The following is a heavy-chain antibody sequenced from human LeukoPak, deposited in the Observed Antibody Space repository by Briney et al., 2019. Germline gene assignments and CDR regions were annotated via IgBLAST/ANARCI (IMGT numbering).Heavy chain of an antibody. J-gene: IGHJ4*02. CDR1: GFTFSNCA. CDR3: ARGNDY. CDR2: MSGSGDKT. Sequence: GGSLRLSCAASGFTFSNCAMSWVRQAPGEGLEWISAMSGSGDKTHYADSVKGRFTISRDDSKNTLYLQMNSLTAEDTAVYYCARGNDYWGQGTLVTVSS. V-gene: IGHV3-23*01.